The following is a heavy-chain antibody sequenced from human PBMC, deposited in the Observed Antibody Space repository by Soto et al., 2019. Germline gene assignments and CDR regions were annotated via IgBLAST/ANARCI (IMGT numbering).Heavy chain of an antibody. CDR3: ARQLVVVAATNPYYYSGMDV. V-gene: IGHV4-39*01. J-gene: IGHJ6*02. D-gene: IGHD2-15*01. CDR2: IYYSGST. Sequence: PAETLSLTCTVSGGSISGSSYYWGWNRQPPGKGLEWIGSIYYSGSTYYNPSLKSRVTISVDTSKNQFSLKLSSVTAADTAVYYCARQLVVVAATNPYYYSGMDVWGQGTTVTVSS. CDR1: GGSISGSSYY.